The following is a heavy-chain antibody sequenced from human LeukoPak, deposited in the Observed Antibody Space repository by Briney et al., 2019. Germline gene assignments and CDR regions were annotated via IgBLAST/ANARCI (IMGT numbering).Heavy chain of an antibody. CDR3: GRVGYSSSWGGVSAFDY. V-gene: IGHV1-18*01. CDR1: GYTFTSYG. Sequence: GASVKVSCKASGYTFTSYGISWVRQAPGQGLEWMGWISAYNGNTNYAQKLQGRVTMTTDTSTSTAYMELRSLRSDDTAVYYCGRVGYSSSWGGVSAFDYWGKGTMVTVSS. J-gene: IGHJ3*01. D-gene: IGHD6-13*01. CDR2: ISAYNGNT.